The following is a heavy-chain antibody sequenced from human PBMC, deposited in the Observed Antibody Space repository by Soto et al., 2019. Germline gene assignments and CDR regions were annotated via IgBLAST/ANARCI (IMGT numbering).Heavy chain of an antibody. CDR1: GFTFSSYS. D-gene: IGHD4-17*01. J-gene: IGHJ6*02. V-gene: IGHV3-21*01. CDR2: ISNSRSYI. CDR3: GRKGYGDFGGMDV. Sequence: EVQLVESGGGLVKPGGSLRLSCAASGFTFSSYSMNWVRQAPGKGLEWVSSISNSRSYIYYADSVKGRVTISRDNAKNSLYLQMNSLRAEDTAVYYCGRKGYGDFGGMDVWGQGTTVTVSS.